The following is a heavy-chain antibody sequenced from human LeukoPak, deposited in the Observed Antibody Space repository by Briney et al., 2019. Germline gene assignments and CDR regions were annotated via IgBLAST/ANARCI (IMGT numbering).Heavy chain of an antibody. D-gene: IGHD5-12*01. Sequence: GGSLRLSCAASGFTFSTYEINWVRQAPGKGLEWVSYISSSGSTIYYADSVKGRFTISRDNAKNSLYLQMNSLRPEDTAVYYCARARPSMWIDYWGQGTLVTVSS. J-gene: IGHJ4*02. CDR1: GFTFSTYE. CDR2: ISSSGSTI. V-gene: IGHV3-48*03. CDR3: ARARPSMWIDY.